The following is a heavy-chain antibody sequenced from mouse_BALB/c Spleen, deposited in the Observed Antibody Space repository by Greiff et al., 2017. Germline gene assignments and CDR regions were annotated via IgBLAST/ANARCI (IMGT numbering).Heavy chain of an antibody. CDR2: IYYSGTI. V-gene: IGHV3-5*02. J-gene: IGHJ2*01. CDR1: GISITTGNYR. D-gene: IGHD2-10*02. Sequence: EVKVEESGPGLVKPSQTVSLTCTVTGISITTGNYRWSWIRQFPGNKLEWIGYIYYSGTITYNPSLTSRTTITRDTSKNQFFLEMNSLTAEDTATYYCARYGNYVGFDDWGQGTTLTVSS. CDR3: ARYGNYVGFDD.